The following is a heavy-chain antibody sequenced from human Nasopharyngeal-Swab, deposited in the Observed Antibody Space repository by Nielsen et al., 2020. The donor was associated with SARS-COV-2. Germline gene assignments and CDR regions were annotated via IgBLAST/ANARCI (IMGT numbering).Heavy chain of an antibody. CDR2: IYYSGST. CDR3: ARLSPEDGDY. D-gene: IGHD3-10*01. Sequence: WIRQPPGKGLEWIGSIYYSGSTYYNPFLKSRITISVDTSKNQFSLKLSSVTAADTAVYYCARLSPEDGDYWGQGTLVTVSS. J-gene: IGHJ4*02. V-gene: IGHV4-39*01.